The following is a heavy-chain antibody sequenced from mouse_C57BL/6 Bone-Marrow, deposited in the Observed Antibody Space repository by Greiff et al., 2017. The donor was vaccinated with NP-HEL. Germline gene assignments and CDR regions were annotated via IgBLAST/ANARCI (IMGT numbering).Heavy chain of an antibody. D-gene: IGHD2-2*01. Sequence: QVQLQQPGAELVKPGASVKLSCKASGYTFTSYWMHWVKQRPGQGLEWIGMIHPNSGSTNYNEKFKSKATLTVEKSSSTAYMQLSSLTSEDSAFYYCAIWLLWLRRRYYYAMDYWGQGTSVTVSS. CDR2: IHPNSGST. CDR3: AIWLLWLRRRYYYAMDY. J-gene: IGHJ4*01. V-gene: IGHV1-64*01. CDR1: GYTFTSYW.